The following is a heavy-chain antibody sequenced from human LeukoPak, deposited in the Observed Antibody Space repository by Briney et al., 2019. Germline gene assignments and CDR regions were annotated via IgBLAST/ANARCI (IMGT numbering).Heavy chain of an antibody. D-gene: IGHD3-10*01. CDR2: IYYSGST. J-gene: IGHJ5*02. CDR1: GGSISSGDYY. Sequence: SETLSLTCIVSGGSISSGDYYWSWIRQPPGKGLEWIGYIYYSGSTYYNPSLKSRVTISVDTSKNQFSLKLSSVTAADTAVYYCARVSNRRITMVRGVPNWFDPWGQGTLVTVSS. V-gene: IGHV4-30-4*01. CDR3: ARVSNRRITMVRGVPNWFDP.